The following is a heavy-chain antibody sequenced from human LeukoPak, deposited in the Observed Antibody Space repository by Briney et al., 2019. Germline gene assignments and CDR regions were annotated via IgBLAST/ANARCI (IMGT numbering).Heavy chain of an antibody. D-gene: IGHD3-22*01. V-gene: IGHV5-51*01. J-gene: IGHJ3*01. CDR3: ARPNITSYYDSRGCDAFDV. Sequence: GESLKISCKGSGYRFNAYWIAWVRQMPGKGLEWMGIIYPDDSDTRYSPSFQGQVTISADKSVRTAYLQWSSLKASDTAMYYCARPNITSYYDSRGCDAFDVWGQGTMATVSS. CDR2: IYPDDSDT. CDR1: GYRFNAYW.